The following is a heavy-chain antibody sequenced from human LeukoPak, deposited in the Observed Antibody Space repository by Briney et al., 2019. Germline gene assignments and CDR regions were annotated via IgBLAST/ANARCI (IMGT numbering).Heavy chain of an antibody. CDR3: ARGYSSSSYNWFDP. D-gene: IGHD6-6*01. V-gene: IGHV4-34*01. J-gene: IGHJ5*02. Sequence: PSETLSLTCAVYGGSLSGYYWSWIRQPPGKGLEWIGEINDVGSTDYNPSLKSRVTISVDTSKNQFSLKLSSVTAADTAVYYCARGYSSSSYNWFDPWGQGTLVTVSS. CDR1: GGSLSGYY. CDR2: INDVGST.